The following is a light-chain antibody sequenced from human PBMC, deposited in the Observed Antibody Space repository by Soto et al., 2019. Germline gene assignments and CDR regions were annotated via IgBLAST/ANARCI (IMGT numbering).Light chain of an antibody. CDR3: QQRTNWRLT. CDR2: DAS. Sequence: EIVLTQSPATLSLSPGERATLSCRASQSVNSYLTWYQQKPGQAPRLLIYDASNRATGIPGRFSGSGSGTDVTLTISSLEPEEFAVYYCQQRTNWRLTFGGGTKVEIK. J-gene: IGKJ4*01. CDR1: QSVNSY. V-gene: IGKV3-11*01.